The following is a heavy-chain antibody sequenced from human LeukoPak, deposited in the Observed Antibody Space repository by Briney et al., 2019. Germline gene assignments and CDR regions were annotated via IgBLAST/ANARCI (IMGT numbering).Heavy chain of an antibody. J-gene: IGHJ4*02. CDR3: ARDRYRLRGFFDY. D-gene: IGHD5-12*01. CDR2: IYCSGST. CDR1: GGSISSSSYY. Sequence: PSETLSLTCTVSGGSISSSSYYRGWIRQPPGKGLEWIGSIYCSGSTYYNPSLKSRVTISVDTSKNQFSLKLSSVTAADTAVYYCARDRYRLRGFFDYWGQGTLVTVSS. V-gene: IGHV4-39*07.